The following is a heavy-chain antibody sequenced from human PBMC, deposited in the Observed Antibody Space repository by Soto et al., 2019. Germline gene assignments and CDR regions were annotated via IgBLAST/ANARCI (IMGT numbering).Heavy chain of an antibody. V-gene: IGHV1-3*01. CDR2: INAGNGNT. J-gene: IGHJ4*02. D-gene: IGHD2-15*01. CDR1: GYTFTSYA. CDR3: ARDCSGGSCYLHFDY. Sequence: QVQLVQSGAEVKKPGASVKVSCKASGYTFTSYAMHWVRQAPGRRLEWMGWINAGNGNTKYSQKFQGRVTITRDTSASTAYMELSSLRSEDTAVYYCARDCSGGSCYLHFDYWGQGTLVTVSS.